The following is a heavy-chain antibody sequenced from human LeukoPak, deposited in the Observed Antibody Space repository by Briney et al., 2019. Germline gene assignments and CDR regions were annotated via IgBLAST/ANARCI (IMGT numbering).Heavy chain of an antibody. Sequence: ASVKVSCKASGGTLITHYISWVRQAPGKGLEWMGRIVPMVGIANYAQKFQGRVTITADRSTNTAYMEVSSLKFEDTAVYYCARHSSRGHYYDFDSWGQGALVTVSA. CDR3: ARHSSRGHYYDFDS. J-gene: IGHJ4*02. V-gene: IGHV1-69*02. D-gene: IGHD3-22*01. CDR2: IVPMVGIA. CDR1: GGTLITHY.